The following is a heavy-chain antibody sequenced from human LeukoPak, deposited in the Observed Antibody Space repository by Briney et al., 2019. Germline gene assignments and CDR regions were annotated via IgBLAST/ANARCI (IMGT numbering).Heavy chain of an antibody. V-gene: IGHV4-4*02. J-gene: IGHJ3*02. CDR1: GGSISSSNW. CDR2: IYHSGST. Sequence: SETLSLTCTVSGGSISSSNWWSWVRQPPGKGLEWIGEIYHSGSTNYNPSLKSRVTISVDKSKNQFSLKLSSVTAADTAVYYCARDHYYYDSSGYYNGDAFDIWGQGTMVTVSS. D-gene: IGHD3-22*01. CDR3: ARDHYYYDSSGYYNGDAFDI.